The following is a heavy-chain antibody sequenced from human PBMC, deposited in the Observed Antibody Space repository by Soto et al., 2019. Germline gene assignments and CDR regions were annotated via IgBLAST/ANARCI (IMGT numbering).Heavy chain of an antibody. CDR3: ARGDYYGMDV. CDR1: GFTFRSYP. J-gene: IGHJ6*02. Sequence: PGGSLRLSCAASGFTFRSYPMSWVRQAPGKGLEWVSAIVGSGAGAFYADSVQGRFTVSRDNSKNTLYLQMNSLRAEDSAVYYCARGDYYGMDVWGQGTTVTVSS. V-gene: IGHV3-23*01. CDR2: IVGSGAGA.